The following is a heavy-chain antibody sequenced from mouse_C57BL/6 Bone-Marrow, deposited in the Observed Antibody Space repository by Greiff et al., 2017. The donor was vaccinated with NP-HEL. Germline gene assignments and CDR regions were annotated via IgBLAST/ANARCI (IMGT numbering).Heavy chain of an antibody. CDR2: IRLNSDNYAT. J-gene: IGHJ4*01. CDR3: TDPARPYDYDPSYAIDY. V-gene: IGHV6-3*01. D-gene: IGHD2-4*01. Sequence: EVQLQQSGGGLVQPGGSMKLSCVASGFTFSNYWMNWVRQSPEKGLEWVAQIRLNSDNYATHYAVSVKGRFTISRDASTSSVYLQMNNLRTEDTGIYYGTDPARPYDYDPSYAIDYWGQGTSVTVSS. CDR1: GFTFSNYW.